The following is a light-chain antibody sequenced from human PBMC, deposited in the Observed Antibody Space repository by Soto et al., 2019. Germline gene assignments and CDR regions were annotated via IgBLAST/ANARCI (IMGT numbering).Light chain of an antibody. J-gene: IGKJ4*01. CDR1: QSVSSY. Sequence: IVLTQPPATLSLSPGERATLSCRASQSVSSYLAWYQQKPGQAPRLLIYDASNRATGIPARFSGSGSGTDFTLTISSLEPEDFAVYYCQQRSNWPLTFGGGTKVDIK. V-gene: IGKV3-11*01. CDR3: QQRSNWPLT. CDR2: DAS.